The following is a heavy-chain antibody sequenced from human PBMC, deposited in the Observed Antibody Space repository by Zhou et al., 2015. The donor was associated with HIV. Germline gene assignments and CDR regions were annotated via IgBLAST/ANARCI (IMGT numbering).Heavy chain of an antibody. CDR3: ARDLSHSGYDPGGLDY. Sequence: QVQLVQSGAEVKKPGASVKVSCKASGYTFTSYYIHWVRQAPGQGLEWMGIINPSGGSTTYAQKFQGRVTMTRDTSTSTVYMELSSLRSEDTAVYYCARDLSHSGYDPGGLDYWGQGTLVTVSS. CDR1: GYTFTSYY. D-gene: IGHD5-12*01. V-gene: IGHV1-46*01. CDR2: INPSGGST. J-gene: IGHJ4*02.